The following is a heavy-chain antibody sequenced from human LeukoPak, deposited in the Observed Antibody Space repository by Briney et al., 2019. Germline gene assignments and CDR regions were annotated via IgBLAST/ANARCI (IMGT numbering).Heavy chain of an antibody. CDR3: ARTPDDYSNYID. V-gene: IGHV4-4*02. Sequence: SETLSLTCAVSGGSISSSNWWNWVRQPPGKGLEWIGEIYHSGSTNYNPSLKSRVTISVDKSKNQFSLKLSSVTAADTAVYYCARTPDDYSNYIDWGQGTLVTVSS. D-gene: IGHD4-11*01. CDR1: GGSISSSNW. J-gene: IGHJ4*02. CDR2: IYHSGST.